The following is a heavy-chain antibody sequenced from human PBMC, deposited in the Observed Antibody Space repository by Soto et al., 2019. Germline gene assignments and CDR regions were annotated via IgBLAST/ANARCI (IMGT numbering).Heavy chain of an antibody. V-gene: IGHV4-59*12. CDR3: AREKITGLFDY. CDR2: IYYGGGT. J-gene: IGHJ4*02. CDR1: GDSISTDD. Sequence: SEPLSLTCTVPGDSISTDDWSWIRQSPGKGLEWIGFIYYGGGTNYNPSLKSRVTISVDTPKNQFSLKLSSVTAADTAVYYCAREKITGLFDYWGQGTLVTVSS. D-gene: IGHD2-8*02.